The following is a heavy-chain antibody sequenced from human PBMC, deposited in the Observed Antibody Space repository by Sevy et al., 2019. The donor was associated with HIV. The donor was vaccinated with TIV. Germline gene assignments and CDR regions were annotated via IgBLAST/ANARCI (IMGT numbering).Heavy chain of an antibody. J-gene: IGHJ4*02. CDR2: ISGSGGST. D-gene: IGHD5-18*01. Sequence: GGSLRLSCAASGFTFSSYAMSWVRQAPGKGLEWVSAISGSGGSTYYADSVKGRFTISRDNSKNTLYLQMNSLRAEDTAVYYCVKDEYSYGGIGYWGQGTLVTVSS. CDR1: GFTFSSYA. V-gene: IGHV3-23*01. CDR3: VKDEYSYGGIGY.